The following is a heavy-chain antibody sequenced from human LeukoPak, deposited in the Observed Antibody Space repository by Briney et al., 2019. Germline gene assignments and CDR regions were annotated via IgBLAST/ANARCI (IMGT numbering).Heavy chain of an antibody. CDR1: GFTFSSYA. J-gene: IGHJ4*02. V-gene: IGHV3-23*01. CDR2: ISGSGGST. CDR3: ASGSITIFGVAPFDY. D-gene: IGHD3-3*01. Sequence: GGSLRLSCAASGFTFSSYAMSWVRQAPGKGLEWVSAISGSGGSTYYADSVKGRFTISRDNSKNTLYLQMNSLRAEDTAVYYCASGSITIFGVAPFDYWGQGTLVTVSS.